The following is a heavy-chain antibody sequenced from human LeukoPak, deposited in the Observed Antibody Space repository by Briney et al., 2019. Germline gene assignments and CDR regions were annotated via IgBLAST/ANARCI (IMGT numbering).Heavy chain of an antibody. CDR2: ISAYNGNT. Sequence: ASVKVSCKASGYTFTSYGISWVRQAPGQGLEWMGWISAYNGNTNYAQKLQGRVTMTTDTSTSKAYMELRSLRSDDTAVYYCAREMVRGVIMGGSDYWGQGTLVTVSS. D-gene: IGHD3-10*01. CDR1: GYTFTSYG. CDR3: AREMVRGVIMGGSDY. V-gene: IGHV1-18*01. J-gene: IGHJ4*02.